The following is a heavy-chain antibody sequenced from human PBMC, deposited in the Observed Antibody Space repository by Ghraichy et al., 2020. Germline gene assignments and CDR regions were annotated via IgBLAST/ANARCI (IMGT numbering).Heavy chain of an antibody. D-gene: IGHD2-21*01. CDR1: GDSVSSGSYY. V-gene: IGHV4-61*01. CDR2: IYYSGST. Sequence: SQTLSLTCSVSGDSVSSGSYYWSWIRQPPGKGLEWIGYIYYSGSTKYNPYLKSRVAISVHTSKNQFSLKLSSVTAADTAVYYCARGSYCGGDCYSYFQSWGQGTLVTVSS. J-gene: IGHJ1*01. CDR3: ARGSYCGGDCYSYFQS.